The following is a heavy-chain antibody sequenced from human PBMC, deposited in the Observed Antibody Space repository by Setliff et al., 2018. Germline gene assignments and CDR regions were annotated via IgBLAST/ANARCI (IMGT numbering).Heavy chain of an antibody. CDR1: TFAFSGYA. V-gene: IGHV3-30-3*01. CDR2: ISEDGSTD. CDR3: ARDLEGDYGA. Sequence: GGSLRLSCAASTFAFSGYAMHWVRQAPGKGLEWVAVISEDGSTDYYADSVEGRFTISRDNSKHSLYLQMNSLRHEDTAVYYCARDLEGDYGAWGQGTLVTVSS. J-gene: IGHJ5*02. D-gene: IGHD4-17*01.